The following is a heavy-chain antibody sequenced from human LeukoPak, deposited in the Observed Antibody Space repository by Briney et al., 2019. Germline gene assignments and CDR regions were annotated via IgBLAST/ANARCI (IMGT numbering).Heavy chain of an antibody. CDR1: GFTFSSFS. J-gene: IGHJ4*02. Sequence: GGALRLSCAASGFTFSSFSMNWVRQAPGKGLDWVSSISSNRSHIYYADSAKGRFTISRDNAKNSRYLQMNSLRAEDTAVYYCARAKPPRWTPFSDYWGQGTLVTVSS. D-gene: IGHD2/OR15-2a*01. CDR2: ISSNRSHI. V-gene: IGHV3-21*01. CDR3: ARAKPPRWTPFSDY.